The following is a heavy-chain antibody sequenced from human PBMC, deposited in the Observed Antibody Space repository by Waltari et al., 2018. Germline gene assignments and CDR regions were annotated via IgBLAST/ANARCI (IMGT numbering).Heavy chain of an antibody. CDR1: GLDFKNYA. D-gene: IGHD2-15*01. CDR3: TPTDFDV. CDR2: MSFDVSIK. Sequence: QMRLVESGGGVVQPGKSVRLLCTAAGLDFKNYAMHWVRQLPGRGLELVAVMSFDVSIKYYADSVRGRFTISRDNSHNTLFLEMALLRREDTGLYYCTPTDFDVWGRGTLVTVSS. J-gene: IGHJ5*02. V-gene: IGHV3-30-3*01.